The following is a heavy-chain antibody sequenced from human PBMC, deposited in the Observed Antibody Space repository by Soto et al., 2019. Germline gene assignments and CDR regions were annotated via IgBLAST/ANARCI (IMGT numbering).Heavy chain of an antibody. CDR1: GGSISRYY. CDR2: IYYSGST. V-gene: IGHV4-59*08. D-gene: IGHD2-2*01. J-gene: IGHJ4*02. CDR3: AREDIVVVPAAISGYFDY. Sequence: PSETLSLTCTVSGGSISRYYWSGIRQPPGKGLEWIGYIYYSGSTNYNPSLKSRVTISVDTSKNQFSLKLSSVTAADTAVYYCAREDIVVVPAAISGYFDYWGQGTLVTVSS.